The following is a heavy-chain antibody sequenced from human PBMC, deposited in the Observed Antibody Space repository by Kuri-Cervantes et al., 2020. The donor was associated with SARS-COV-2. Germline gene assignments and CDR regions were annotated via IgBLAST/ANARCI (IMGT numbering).Heavy chain of an antibody. D-gene: IGHD5-18*01. CDR1: GFTFSSYS. CDR3: ARDGGYSYGPPRGMDV. J-gene: IGHJ6*02. Sequence: GGSLRLSCAASGFTFSSYSMNWVRQAPGKGLEWVSYISSSSSTIYYADSVKGRFTISRDNAKNSLYLQMNSLRADDTAVYYCARDGGYSYGPPRGMDVWGQGTMVTVSS. CDR2: ISSSSSTI. V-gene: IGHV3-48*01.